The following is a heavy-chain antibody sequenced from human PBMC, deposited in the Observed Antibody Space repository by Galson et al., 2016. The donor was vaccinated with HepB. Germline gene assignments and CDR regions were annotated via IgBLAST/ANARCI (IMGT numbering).Heavy chain of an antibody. CDR2: IHYSGST. D-gene: IGHD6-13*01. Sequence: SETLSLTCTVSGGSISSSSHFWGWVRQPPGKGLEWIGYIHYSGSTNYYSSLKSRVTLSVDTSKNLFSLKVNSVTAAATAVYYCARLQQLGRFDPWGQGTLVTVSS. J-gene: IGHJ5*02. CDR1: GGSISSSSHF. V-gene: IGHV4-39*01. CDR3: ARLQQLGRFDP.